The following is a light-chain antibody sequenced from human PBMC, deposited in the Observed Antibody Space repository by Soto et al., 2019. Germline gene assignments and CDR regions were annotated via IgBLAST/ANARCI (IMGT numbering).Light chain of an antibody. Sequence: AIRMTQSPSSLSASTGDRVTITCRASQGISSYLAWYQQKPGKAPKLLIYAASTLQSGVPSRFSGSGSGTDFTLTISCLQSEDFATYYCQQYYSHPPITFGQGTRLEIK. CDR1: QGISSY. J-gene: IGKJ5*01. CDR2: AAS. V-gene: IGKV1-8*01. CDR3: QQYYSHPPIT.